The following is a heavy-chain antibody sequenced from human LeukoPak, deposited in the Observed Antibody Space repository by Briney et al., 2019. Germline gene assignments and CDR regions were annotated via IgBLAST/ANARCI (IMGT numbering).Heavy chain of an antibody. Sequence: GGSLRLSCAASGFTFSSYEMNWVRQAPGKGLEWVSYISSSGSTIYYADSVKGRFTISRDNAKKSLYPQMNSLRAEDTAVYYCARLDSSGFDYWGQGTLVSVSS. CDR1: GFTFSSYE. J-gene: IGHJ4*02. D-gene: IGHD3-22*01. CDR3: ARLDSSGFDY. CDR2: ISSSGSTI. V-gene: IGHV3-48*03.